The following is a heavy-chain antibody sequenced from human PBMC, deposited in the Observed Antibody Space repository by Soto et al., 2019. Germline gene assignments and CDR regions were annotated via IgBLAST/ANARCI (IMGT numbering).Heavy chain of an antibody. J-gene: IGHJ4*03. CDR3: AREGILGPHDGYDM. Sequence: ASVKVSCKASGHSFTSSGISWVRQAPGQGLEWLGCISNHNGNTIYAPRFQDRVTLTIQTSTNTAYMDMRSLRDDDTALYSCAREGILGPHDGYDMWGQGTLVTVSS. CDR1: GHSFTSSG. D-gene: IGHD3-3*01. V-gene: IGHV1-18*01. CDR2: ISNHNGNT.